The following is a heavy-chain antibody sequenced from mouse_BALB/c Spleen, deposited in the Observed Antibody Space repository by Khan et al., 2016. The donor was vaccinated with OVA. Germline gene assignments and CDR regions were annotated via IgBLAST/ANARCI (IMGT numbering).Heavy chain of an antibody. D-gene: IGHD2-10*02. CDR2: INPSDGRT. CDR3: ARGGYGSLAY. V-gene: IGHV1S81*02. J-gene: IGHJ3*01. CDR1: GYTFTSYW. Sequence: VQLQQSGAELVKPGASVNLSCKASGYTFTSYWMHWVKQRPGQGLDWIGYINPSDGRTHYNESFRNKATLTVDKSSNTAYMQVSSLTSEDSVVYYCARGGYGSLAYWGQGTLVTVSA.